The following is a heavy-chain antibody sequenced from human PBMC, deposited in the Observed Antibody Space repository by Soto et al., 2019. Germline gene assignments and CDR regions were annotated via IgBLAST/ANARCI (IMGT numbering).Heavy chain of an antibody. CDR2: ISGSGGST. CDR3: AKALSGRYYDSSGYNDY. J-gene: IGHJ4*02. CDR1: GFTFSSYA. Sequence: EVQLLASGGGLVQPGGSLRLSCAASGFTFSSYAMSWVRQAPGKGLEWVSAISGSGGSTYYADSVKGRFTISRDNSKNTLYLQMNSLRAEDTAVYYCAKALSGRYYDSSGYNDYWGQGTLVTVSS. V-gene: IGHV3-23*01. D-gene: IGHD3-22*01.